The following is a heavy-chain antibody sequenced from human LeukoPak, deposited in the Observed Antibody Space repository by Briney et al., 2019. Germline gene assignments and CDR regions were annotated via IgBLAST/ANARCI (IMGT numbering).Heavy chain of an antibody. CDR1: GFTFSSYG. Sequence: GGSLRLSCAASGFTFSSYGMHWVRQAPGKGLEWVAVISSDGSNECYADSVKGRFTISRDNSKNTLCLQMNSLRAEDTAVYYCAKDRGYCSGGSCYYFDYWGQGTLVTVSS. D-gene: IGHD2-15*01. CDR3: AKDRGYCSGGSCYYFDY. J-gene: IGHJ4*02. V-gene: IGHV3-30*18. CDR2: ISSDGSNE.